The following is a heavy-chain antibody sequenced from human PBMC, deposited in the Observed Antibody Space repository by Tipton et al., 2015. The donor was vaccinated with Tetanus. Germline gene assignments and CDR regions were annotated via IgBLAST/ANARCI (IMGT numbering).Heavy chain of an antibody. Sequence: TLSLTCTVSGGSISSYYWSWIRQPPGKGLEWIGYIYYSGSTNYNPSLKSRVAISVDTSKNQFSLKLSSVTAADTAVYYCARGVDRTKAGIDWGQGTLVTVSS. D-gene: IGHD5-12*01. CDR1: GGSISSYY. CDR3: ARGVDRTKAGID. J-gene: IGHJ4*02. V-gene: IGHV4-59*01. CDR2: IYYSGST.